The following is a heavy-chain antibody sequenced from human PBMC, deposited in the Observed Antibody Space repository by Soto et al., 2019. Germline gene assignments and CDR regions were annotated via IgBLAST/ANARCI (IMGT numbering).Heavy chain of an antibody. V-gene: IGHV3-15*01. J-gene: IGHJ4*02. CDR2: IKREADGGTA. Sequence: EAQLVESGGGLVKPGGSLRLSCAVSGFTFRNAWMSWVRQAPGKGLEWVGRIKREADGGTANYAAPVKGRFNISRDDSKTTLYLYMNILKTEDTAVYYCTSGMITVTTGFAYWGQGTLVTVSS. CDR1: GFTFRNAW. D-gene: IGHD4-17*01. CDR3: TSGMITVTTGFAY.